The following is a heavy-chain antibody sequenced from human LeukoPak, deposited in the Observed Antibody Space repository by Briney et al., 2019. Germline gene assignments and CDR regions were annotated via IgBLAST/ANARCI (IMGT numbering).Heavy chain of an antibody. CDR1: GGSISSSSYY. V-gene: IGHV4-39*07. CDR3: ARDASSDWFDP. Sequence: PSETLSLTCTVSGGSISSSSYYWGWIRQPPGKGLGWIGSIYYSGSTYYNPSLKSRVTISVDTSKNQFSLKLSSVTAADTAVYYCARDASSDWFDPWGQGTLVTVSS. J-gene: IGHJ5*02. D-gene: IGHD3-10*01. CDR2: IYYSGST.